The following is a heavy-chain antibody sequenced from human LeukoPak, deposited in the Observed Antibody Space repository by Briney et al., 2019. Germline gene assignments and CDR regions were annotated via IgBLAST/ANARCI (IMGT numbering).Heavy chain of an antibody. D-gene: IGHD1-26*01. CDR2: INHSGST. CDR3: ARFDLGATKCLDY. J-gene: IGHJ4*02. V-gene: IGHV4-34*01. CDR1: GGSLSGYY. Sequence: PSETLSLTCAVYGGSLSGYYWSWIRQPPGKGLEWIGEINHSGSTNYNPSLKSRVTISVDTSKNQFSLKLSSVTAADTAVYYCARFDLGATKCLDYWGQGTLVTVSS.